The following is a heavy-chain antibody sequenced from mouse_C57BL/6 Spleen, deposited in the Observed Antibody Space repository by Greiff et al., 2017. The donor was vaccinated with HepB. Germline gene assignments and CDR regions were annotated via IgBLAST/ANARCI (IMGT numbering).Heavy chain of an antibody. J-gene: IGHJ2*01. Sequence: VQLQQPGAELVMPGASVKLSCKASGYTFTSYWMHWVKQRPGQGLEWFGEIDPSDSYTNYNQKFKGKSTLTVDKSSSTAYMQLSSLTSEDSAVYYCAVYGYYVPFDYWGQGTTLTVSS. D-gene: IGHD2-3*01. CDR3: AVYGYYVPFDY. CDR2: IDPSDSYT. CDR1: GYTFTSYW. V-gene: IGHV1-69*01.